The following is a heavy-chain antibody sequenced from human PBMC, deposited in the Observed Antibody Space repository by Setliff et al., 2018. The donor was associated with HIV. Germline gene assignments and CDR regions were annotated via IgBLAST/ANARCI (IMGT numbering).Heavy chain of an antibody. CDR2: IYPGDSVT. CDR3: ARHNPGRGAFDI. V-gene: IGHV5-51*01. CDR1: GYTFTNYW. D-gene: IGHD6-25*01. J-gene: IGHJ3*02. Sequence: GESLKISCKASGYTFTNYWIGWVRQMPGKGLEWIGVIYPGDSVTRYGPPFQGQVSISADTSITTAYLQWSSLKASDTAMYYCARHNPGRGAFDIWGQGTMVTVSS.